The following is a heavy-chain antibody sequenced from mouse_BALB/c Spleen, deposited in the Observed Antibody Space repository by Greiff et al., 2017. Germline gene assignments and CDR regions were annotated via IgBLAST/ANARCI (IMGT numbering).Heavy chain of an antibody. J-gene: IGHJ4*01. CDR1: GFSLSTSGMG. CDR3: ARRDMGNAMDY. Sequence: QVTLKVSGPGLLQPSQTLSLTCSFSGFSLSTSGMGVSWLRQPSGKGLEWLSHIYWDDDKRYNPSLKSRLTISKDTSRNQVFLKITSVDTADTATYYCARRDMGNAMDYWGQGTSVTVSS. D-gene: IGHD1-1*02. CDR2: IYWDDDK. V-gene: IGHV8-12*01.